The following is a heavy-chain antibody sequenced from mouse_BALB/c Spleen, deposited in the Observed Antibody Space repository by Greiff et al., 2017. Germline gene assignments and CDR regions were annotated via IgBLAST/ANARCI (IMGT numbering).Heavy chain of an antibody. CDR3: AKTARATGYYFDY. J-gene: IGHJ2*01. CDR1: GYTFTDYN. CDR2: INPNNGGT. D-gene: IGHD3-2*01. V-gene: IGHV1-18*01. Sequence: VQLQQSGPELVKPGASVKIPCKASGYTFTDYNMDWVKQSHGKSLEWIGDINPNNGGTIYNQKFKGKATLTVDKSSSTAYMELRSLTSEDTAVYYCAKTARATGYYFDYWGQGTTLTVSS.